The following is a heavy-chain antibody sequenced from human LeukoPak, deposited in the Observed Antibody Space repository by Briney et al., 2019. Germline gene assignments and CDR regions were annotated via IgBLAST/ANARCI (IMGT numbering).Heavy chain of an antibody. J-gene: IGHJ4*02. Sequence: ASVKVSCKASGYTFPGYYMHWVRQAPGQGLEWMGWINPNSGGTNYAQKFQGRVTMTSDTSISTAYMELSRLRSDDTAVYYCAREHSSSSGKVFDYWGQGTLVTVSS. CDR3: AREHSSSSGKVFDY. D-gene: IGHD6-6*01. CDR1: GYTFPGYY. V-gene: IGHV1-2*02. CDR2: INPNSGGT.